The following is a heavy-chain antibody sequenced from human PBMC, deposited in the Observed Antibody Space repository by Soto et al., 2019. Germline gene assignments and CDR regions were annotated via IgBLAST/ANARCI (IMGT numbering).Heavy chain of an antibody. V-gene: IGHV1-3*04. D-gene: IGHD2-8*01. CDR2: INTDNGNT. Sequence: QVQLGQSVAEVKQPGASVKVSCKSSGYTFTHYAMHWVRQAPGQGLEWLGWINTDNGNTAFSQKFQGRVSITMDTSASTAYVDLSRLISESTAVYYCARQGDTRILRDTFDIWGQGKLVNVAS. J-gene: IGHJ3*02. CDR3: ARQGDTRILRDTFDI. CDR1: GYTFTHYA.